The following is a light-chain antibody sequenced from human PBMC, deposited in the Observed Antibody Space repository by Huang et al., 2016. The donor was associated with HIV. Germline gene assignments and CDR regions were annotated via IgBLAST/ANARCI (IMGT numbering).Light chain of an antibody. CDR3: QQYDNLPYT. CDR1: QGISNY. CDR2: DAS. Sequence: DIQMTQSPTSLSASVGDRVTIICQESQGISNYLNWYKQKPGKAPKLLIKDASNFEIGVPSSFRGGGSGTDFSFTISSLQPEDFATYYCQQYDNLPYTFGQGTKLEIK. J-gene: IGKJ2*01. V-gene: IGKV1-33*01.